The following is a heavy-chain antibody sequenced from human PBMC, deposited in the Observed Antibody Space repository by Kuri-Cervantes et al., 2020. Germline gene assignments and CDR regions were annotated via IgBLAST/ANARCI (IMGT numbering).Heavy chain of an antibody. Sequence: ASVKVSCKASGYTFTSYYMHWVRQAPGQGLEWMGIINPSGGSTSYAQKLQGRVTMTTDTSTSTAYMELRSLRSDDTAVYYCAREARDYDFWSGYRDYWGQGTLVTVSS. V-gene: IGHV1-46*01. D-gene: IGHD3-3*01. CDR2: INPSGGST. CDR3: AREARDYDFWSGYRDY. J-gene: IGHJ4*02. CDR1: GYTFTSYY.